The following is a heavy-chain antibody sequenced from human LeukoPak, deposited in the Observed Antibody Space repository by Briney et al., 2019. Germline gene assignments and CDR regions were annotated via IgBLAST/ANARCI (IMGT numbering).Heavy chain of an antibody. Sequence: ASVKVSCKASGGTFSSYAISWVRQAPGQGLEWMGGIIPIFGTANYAQKFQGRVTITADESTSTAYMELSSLRSEDTAVYYCAREILCSSTSCYPYWGQGTLVTVSS. V-gene: IGHV1-69*13. D-gene: IGHD2-2*01. CDR2: IIPIFGTA. CDR1: GGTFSSYA. J-gene: IGHJ4*02. CDR3: AREILCSSTSCYPY.